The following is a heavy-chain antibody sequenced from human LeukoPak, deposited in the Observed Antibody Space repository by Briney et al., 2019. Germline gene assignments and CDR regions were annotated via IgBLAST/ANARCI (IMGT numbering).Heavy chain of an antibody. CDR1: GSTFSSYA. Sequence: PGGSLRLSCAASGSTFSSYAMSWVRQAPGKGLEWVSAIGGGGGNTYYSDSVKGRFSISRDNSKNTLYLQMNSLSAEDTAVYYCAKSRARSEGSSGSIDYWGQGTLVTVPS. CDR3: AKSRARSEGSSGSIDY. CDR2: IGGGGGNT. J-gene: IGHJ4*02. V-gene: IGHV3-23*01. D-gene: IGHD6-19*01.